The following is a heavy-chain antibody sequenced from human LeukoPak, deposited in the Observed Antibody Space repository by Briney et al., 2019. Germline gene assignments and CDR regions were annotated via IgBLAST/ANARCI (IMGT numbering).Heavy chain of an antibody. J-gene: IGHJ4*02. CDR1: GGSFSGYY. D-gene: IGHD1-26*01. V-gene: IGHV4-34*01. CDR2: INHSGST. CDR3: ARMSYFDALTSFTS. Sequence: SETLSLTCAVYGGSFSGYYWSWIRQPPGKGLEWIGEINHSGSTNYNPSLKSRVTISVDTSKNQFSLKLSSVTAADTAVYYCARMSYFDALTSFTSWGQGTLVIVSS.